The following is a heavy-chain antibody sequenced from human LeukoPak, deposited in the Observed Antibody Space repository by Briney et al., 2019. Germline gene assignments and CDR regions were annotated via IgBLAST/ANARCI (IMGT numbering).Heavy chain of an antibody. V-gene: IGHV4-4*07. D-gene: IGHD3-22*01. J-gene: IGHJ4*02. CDR2: IYTSGST. CDR3: ARGRVEGWEVVITTPLYYFDY. Sequence: SETLSLTCTVSGGSISSYYWSWIRQPAGKGLEWIGRIYTSGSTNYNPSLKSRVTMSVDTSKNQFSLKLSSVTAADTAVYYCARGRVEGWEVVITTPLYYFDYWGQGTLVTVSS. CDR1: GGSISSYY.